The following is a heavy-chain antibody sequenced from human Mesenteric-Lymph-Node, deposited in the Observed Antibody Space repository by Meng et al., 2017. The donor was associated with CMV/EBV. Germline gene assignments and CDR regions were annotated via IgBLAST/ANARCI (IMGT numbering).Heavy chain of an antibody. D-gene: IGHD5-18*01. V-gene: IGHV3-7*01. CDR3: AREMDGYSYFTHYYYGMDV. Sequence: GESLKISCAASGFSFSNYWMSWARQAPGKGLERVANIGKDGGEKYYVDSVKGRFTISRDNAKNSLYLQMNSLRADDTAVYYCAREMDGYSYFTHYYYGMDVWGQGTTVTVSS. J-gene: IGHJ6*02. CDR1: GFSFSNYW. CDR2: IGKDGGEK.